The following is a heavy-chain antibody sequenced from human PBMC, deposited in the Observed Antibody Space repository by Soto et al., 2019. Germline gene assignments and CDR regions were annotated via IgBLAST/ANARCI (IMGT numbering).Heavy chain of an antibody. CDR1: GFTFDDYA. CDR2: ISWNSGSI. V-gene: IGHV3-9*01. D-gene: IGHD4-17*01. J-gene: IGHJ4*02. Sequence: GGSLRLSCAASGFTFDDYAMHWVRQAPGKGLEWVSGISWNSGSIGHADSVKGRFTISRDNAKNSLYLQMNSLRAEDTALYYCAKAMIGVFKGDYDFDYWGQGTLVTV. CDR3: AKAMIGVFKGDYDFDY.